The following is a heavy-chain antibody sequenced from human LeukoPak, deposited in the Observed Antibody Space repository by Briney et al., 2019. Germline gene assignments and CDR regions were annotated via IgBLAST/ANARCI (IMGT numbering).Heavy chain of an antibody. Sequence: GGSLRLSCAASGFTFSSYSMNWVRQAPGKGLEWVSFISSSSSYIYYTDSVKGRFTISRDNAKNSVSLQMDSLRAEDTAVYYCASGPLSRYGAGSYFKNWGQGTLVTVSS. CDR2: ISSSSSYI. CDR3: ASGPLSRYGAGSYFKN. CDR1: GFTFSSYS. D-gene: IGHD3-10*01. V-gene: IGHV3-21*01. J-gene: IGHJ4*02.